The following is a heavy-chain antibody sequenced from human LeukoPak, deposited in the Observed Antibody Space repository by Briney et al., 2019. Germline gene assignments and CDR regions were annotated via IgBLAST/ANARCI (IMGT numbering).Heavy chain of an antibody. CDR3: ARRGRLITMVRGVITYSYYMDV. J-gene: IGHJ6*03. CDR2: INHSGST. Sequence: SETLSLTCAVYGGSFSGYYWSWIRQPPGKGLEWIGEINHSGSTNYNPSLKSRVTISVDTSKNQFSLKLSSVTAADTAVYYCARRGRLITMVRGVITYSYYMDVWGKGTTVTISS. V-gene: IGHV4-34*01. D-gene: IGHD3-10*01. CDR1: GGSFSGYY.